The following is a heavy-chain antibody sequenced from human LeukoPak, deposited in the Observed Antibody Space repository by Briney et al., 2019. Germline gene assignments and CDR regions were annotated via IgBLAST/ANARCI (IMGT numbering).Heavy chain of an antibody. CDR3: ATDLMGARSGPYYYYYMDV. D-gene: IGHD1-26*01. V-gene: IGHV1-46*01. Sequence: ASVKVSCKASGYTFTSYYMHWVRQAPGQGLEWMGIINPSGGSTSYAQKFQGRVTMTRDTSTSTVYMELSSLRSEDTAVYYCATDLMGARSGPYYYYYMDVWGKGTTVTVSS. CDR2: INPSGGST. CDR1: GYTFTSYY. J-gene: IGHJ6*03.